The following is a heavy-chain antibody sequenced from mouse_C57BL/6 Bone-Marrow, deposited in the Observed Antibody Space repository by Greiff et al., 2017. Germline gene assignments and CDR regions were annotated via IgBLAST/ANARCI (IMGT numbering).Heavy chain of an antibody. CDR2: IDPSDSYT. CDR1: GYTFTSYW. Sequence: QVQLQQPGAELVMPGASVKLSCKASGYTFTSYWMHWVKQRPGQGLEWIGEIDPSDSYTNYNQKFKGKSTLTVDKSSSTAYMQLSSLTSEDSAVYDCASGCWYFDVGGTGTAVTVSA. D-gene: IGHD1-2*01. J-gene: IGHJ1*03. CDR3: ASGCWYFDV. V-gene: IGHV1-69*01.